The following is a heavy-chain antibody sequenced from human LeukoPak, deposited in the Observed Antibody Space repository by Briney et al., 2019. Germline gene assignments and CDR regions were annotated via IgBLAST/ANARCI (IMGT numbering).Heavy chain of an antibody. CDR1: GFTFSSYW. Sequence: PGGSLRLSCAASGFTFSSYWMSWVRQAPGKGLEWVANIKQDGSEKYYVDSVKGRFTISRDNAKNSLYLQMNSLRAEDTAVYYCARGGRLRYFDWFSYYFDYWGQGTLVTVSS. V-gene: IGHV3-7*01. CDR2: IKQDGSEK. J-gene: IGHJ4*02. D-gene: IGHD3-9*01. CDR3: ARGGRLRYFDWFSYYFDY.